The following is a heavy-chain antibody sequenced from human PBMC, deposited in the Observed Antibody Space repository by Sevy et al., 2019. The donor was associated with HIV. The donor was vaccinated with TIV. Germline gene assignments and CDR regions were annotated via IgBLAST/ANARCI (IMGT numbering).Heavy chain of an antibody. Sequence: GGSLRLSCSASGFSFGDYGINWVRQTPGKGLQWVGLIRSKTYRGTTEYAASVRGRFTISRDDSKSIAYLQMHNLKNEDTALYYCTRPKTGGYNLAFDSWGQGTLVTVSS. D-gene: IGHD1-26*01. J-gene: IGHJ4*02. CDR3: TRPKTGGYNLAFDS. CDR2: IRSKTYRGTT. CDR1: GFSFGDYG. V-gene: IGHV3-49*04.